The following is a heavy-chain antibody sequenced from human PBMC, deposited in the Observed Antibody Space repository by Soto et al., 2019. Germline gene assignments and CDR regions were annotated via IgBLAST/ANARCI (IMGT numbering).Heavy chain of an antibody. CDR1: GGSFSGHS. CDR3: STRAYDTNGYYRFDP. V-gene: IGHV4-34*01. Sequence: SETLSLTCAVYGGSFSGHSWTWIRQSPGKGLEWIGDINHGGRVNYSPSLKSRVTISLDTSKNQFSLTLSAVTAADTAMYYCSTRAYDTNGYYRFDPWGQGTLVTVSS. D-gene: IGHD3-22*01. CDR2: INHGGRV. J-gene: IGHJ5*01.